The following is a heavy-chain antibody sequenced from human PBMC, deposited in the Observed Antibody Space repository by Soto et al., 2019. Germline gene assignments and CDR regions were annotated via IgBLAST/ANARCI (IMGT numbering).Heavy chain of an antibody. CDR3: AKVIAAAGTGYWFDP. Sequence: EVQLLESGGGLVQPGGSLRLSCAASGFTFSSYAMSWVRQAPGKGLEWVSAISGRGGSTYYADSVKGRFTISRDNSKNTLYLQMTSLRAEDTAGYYCAKVIAAAGTGYWFDPWGQGTLVTVSS. J-gene: IGHJ5*02. D-gene: IGHD6-13*01. CDR2: ISGRGGST. CDR1: GFTFSSYA. V-gene: IGHV3-23*01.